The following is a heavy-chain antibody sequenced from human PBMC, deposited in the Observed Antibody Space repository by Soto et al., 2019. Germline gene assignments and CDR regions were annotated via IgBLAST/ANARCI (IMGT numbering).Heavy chain of an antibody. V-gene: IGHV3-21*01. Sequence: EVQLVESGGGLVKPGGSLRLSCAASGFTFSSYSMNWVRQAPGKGLEWVSSISSSSSYIYYADSVKGQFTISRDDAKNSLYLQMNSLIAEDTAVYYCARGELGDCTNGVCFKPLYYYYGMAVWGQGTTVTVSS. CDR3: ARGELGDCTNGVCFKPLYYYYGMAV. CDR2: ISSSSSYI. D-gene: IGHD2-8*01. J-gene: IGHJ6*02. CDR1: GFTFSSYS.